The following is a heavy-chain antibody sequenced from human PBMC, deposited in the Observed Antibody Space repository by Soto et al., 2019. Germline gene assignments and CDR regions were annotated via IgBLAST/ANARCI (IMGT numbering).Heavy chain of an antibody. Sequence: GASVKVSCKASGYTFTSYEINWVRQATGQGLEWMGWTNPDRGHTLLAQKFQGRVTMSRDTSTSTAYMELSSLTSEDTAVYYCARVGSPFYFHGLDVWGQGTTVTVSS. D-gene: IGHD6-13*01. J-gene: IGHJ6*02. CDR2: TNPDRGHT. CDR3: ARVGSPFYFHGLDV. V-gene: IGHV1-8*01. CDR1: GYTFTSYE.